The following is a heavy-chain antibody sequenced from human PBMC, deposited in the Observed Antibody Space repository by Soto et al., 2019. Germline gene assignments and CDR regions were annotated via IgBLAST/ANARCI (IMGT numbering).Heavy chain of an antibody. J-gene: IGHJ6*02. CDR1: GYIFSNYW. Sequence: GASLKISCPTSGYIFSNYWIAWVRQMPGEGLEWMGIIYPGDSDTRYSPSFQGQVTISVDKSISTAYLQWSNLKASDTAMYYCARPNSPYYGMDVWGQGTTVTVSS. CDR3: ARPNSPYYGMDV. V-gene: IGHV5-51*01. D-gene: IGHD1-1*01. CDR2: IYPGDSDT.